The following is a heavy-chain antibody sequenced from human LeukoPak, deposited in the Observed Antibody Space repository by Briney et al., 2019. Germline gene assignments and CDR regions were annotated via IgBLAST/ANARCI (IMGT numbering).Heavy chain of an antibody. CDR1: GGSISSSSYY. CDR3: ARVTGSSSSWYEYNWFDP. D-gene: IGHD6-13*01. CDR2: IYYSGST. Sequence: SETLSLTCTVSGGSISSSSYYWGWIRQPPEKGLEWIGSIYYSGSTYYNPSLKSRVTISVDTSKNQFSLKLSSVTAADTAVYYCARVTGSSSSWYEYNWFDPWGQGTLVTVSS. V-gene: IGHV4-39*07. J-gene: IGHJ5*02.